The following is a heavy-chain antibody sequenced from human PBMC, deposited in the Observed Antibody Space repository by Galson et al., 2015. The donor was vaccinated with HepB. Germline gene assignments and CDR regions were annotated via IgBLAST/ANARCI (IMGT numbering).Heavy chain of an antibody. CDR2: INPDSRTI. J-gene: IGHJ5*02. CDR1: GFMFSTFT. CDR3: VRDQVWFDP. V-gene: IGHV3-48*02. Sequence: SLRLSCAASGFMFSTFTMNWVRQPPGKGLEWVSSINPDSRTIYYADSVKGRFTISRDNAKNSLYLLMTSLRDEDTAVYYCVRDQVWFDPWGQGTLVTVSS.